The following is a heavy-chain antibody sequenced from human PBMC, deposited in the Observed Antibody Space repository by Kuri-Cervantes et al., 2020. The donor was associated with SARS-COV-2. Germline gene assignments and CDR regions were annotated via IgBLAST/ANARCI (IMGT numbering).Heavy chain of an antibody. V-gene: IGHV1-69*04. CDR3: ARDEGDIVVVPAAIANPNWFDP. CDR1: GGTFSSYA. CDR2: TIPILGIA. Sequence: SVKVSCKASGGTFSSYAISWVRQAPGQGLEWMGRTIPILGIANYAQKFQGRVTITADKSTSTAYMELSSLRSEDTAVYYCARDEGDIVVVPAAIANPNWFDPWGQGTLVTVSS. J-gene: IGHJ5*02. D-gene: IGHD2-2*02.